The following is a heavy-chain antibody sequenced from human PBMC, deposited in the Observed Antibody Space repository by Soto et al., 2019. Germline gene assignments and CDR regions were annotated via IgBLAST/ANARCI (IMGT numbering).Heavy chain of an antibody. V-gene: IGHV2-5*02. J-gene: IGHJ3*02. D-gene: IGHD3-22*01. Sequence: QITLKESGPTLVKPTQTLTLTCTFSGFSLSTSGVGVGWIRQPPGKALEWLALIYWDDDKRYSPSLKSRLTITKDTSKNQVVLTMTNMDPVDTATYYCVHRRHYYDSSGYYAFDIWGQGTMVTVSS. CDR2: IYWDDDK. CDR1: GFSLSTSGVG. CDR3: VHRRHYYDSSGYYAFDI.